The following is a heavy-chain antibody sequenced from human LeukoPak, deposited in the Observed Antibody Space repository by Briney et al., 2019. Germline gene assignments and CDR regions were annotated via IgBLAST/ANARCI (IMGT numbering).Heavy chain of an antibody. J-gene: IGHJ4*02. V-gene: IGHV4-39*07. CDR1: GGSISSSDYY. CDR2: IYYSGST. Sequence: SETLSLTCTVSGGSISSSDYYWGWIRQPPGKGLEWIGSIYYSGSTYYNPSLKSRVTISVDTSKNQFSLKLSSVTAADTAVYYCARVGRAVAGTGYWGQGTLVTVSS. CDR3: ARVGRAVAGTGY. D-gene: IGHD6-19*01.